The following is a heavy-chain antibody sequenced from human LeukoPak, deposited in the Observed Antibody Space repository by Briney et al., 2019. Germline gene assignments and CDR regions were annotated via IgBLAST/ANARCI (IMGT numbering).Heavy chain of an antibody. CDR3: ARDLYYYGSGSLDY. CDR1: GGTFSSYA. Sequence: SVKVSCTASGGTFSSYAISWVRQAPGQGLEWMGRIIPILGIANYAQKFQGRVTITADKSTSTAYMELSSLRSEDTAVYYCARDLYYYGSGSLDYWGQGTLVTVSS. D-gene: IGHD3-10*01. CDR2: IIPILGIA. J-gene: IGHJ4*02. V-gene: IGHV1-69*04.